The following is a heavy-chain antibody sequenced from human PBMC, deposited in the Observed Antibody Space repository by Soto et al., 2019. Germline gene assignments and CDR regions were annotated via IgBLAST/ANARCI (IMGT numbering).Heavy chain of an antibody. D-gene: IGHD2-21*01. CDR3: ARDSPPGDF. CDR2: IGAYNGNT. J-gene: IGHJ4*02. CDR1: GYTFTSYG. V-gene: IGHV1-18*01. Sequence: QVQLVQSGAEVKKPGASVKVSFKASGYTFTSYGISWLRQAPGQGLEWMGWIGAYNGNTKYAQKLQGRVTMTTDTATSTAYIELRSLRSDDTAGYYWARDSPPGDFWGQGTLVTVS.